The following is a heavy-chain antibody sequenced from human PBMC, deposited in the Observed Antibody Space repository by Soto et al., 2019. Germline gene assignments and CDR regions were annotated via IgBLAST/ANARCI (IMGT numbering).Heavy chain of an antibody. D-gene: IGHD6-13*01. Sequence: QIQLVQSGGEVKKPGASVKVSCKASGYTFISYGISWVRQAPGQGLEWMGWISPYNNNNTKGAQKDEGRVTLTTETSTTTAYMELRSLTYDDTAVYYGARDDLSSSWSEFWGQGTLVTVSS. CDR2: ISPYNNNNT. V-gene: IGHV1-18*01. CDR3: ARDDLSSSWSEF. CDR1: GYTFISYG. J-gene: IGHJ4*02.